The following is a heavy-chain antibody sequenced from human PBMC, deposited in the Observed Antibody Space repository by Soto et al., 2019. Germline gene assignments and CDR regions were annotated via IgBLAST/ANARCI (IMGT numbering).Heavy chain of an antibody. D-gene: IGHD3-22*01. CDR3: ARDSSGYYFHDWYFDL. J-gene: IGHJ2*01. CDR2: IIPMFGTA. CDR1: GGTFSSYG. V-gene: IGHV1-69*12. Sequence: QVQLVQSGAEVKKPGSSVKVSCKASGGTFSSYGFSWVRQVPGQGLEWMGGIIPMFGTANYAQKFQGRVTITADESTSTAYMELSSLRSEDTAVYYCARDSSGYYFHDWYFDLWGRGTLVTVSS.